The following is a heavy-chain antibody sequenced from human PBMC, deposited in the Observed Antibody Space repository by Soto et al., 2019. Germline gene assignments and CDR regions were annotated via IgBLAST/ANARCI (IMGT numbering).Heavy chain of an antibody. D-gene: IGHD6-6*01. J-gene: IGHJ5*01. CDR1: GFTFTTFS. CDR2: ISNDGTTK. Sequence: QVQLVESGGGVVQPGRSLRLSCAASGFTFTTFSMHWVRQAPGKGLEWVAFISNDGTTKYYADSVKGRCTSSRDNPKDTVYLQMSSLRPEDTAVHCCGGDRSQSRLSEGFDPWGQGTLVPVSS. CDR3: GGDRSQSRLSEGFDP. V-gene: IGHV3-30-3*01.